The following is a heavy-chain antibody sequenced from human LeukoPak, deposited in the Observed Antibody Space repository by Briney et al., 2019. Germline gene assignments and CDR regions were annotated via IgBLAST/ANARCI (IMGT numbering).Heavy chain of an antibody. V-gene: IGHV1-18*01. Sequence: GASVTVSCKASGYTFTNYGISWVRHAPGQGLGWMGWISVYNGYTEYAQKLQGRVTMTTDTSTSTAYMELRSLRSDDTAVYYCAKNGSSYCDNWGQGTLVTVSS. CDR3: AKNGSSYCDN. D-gene: IGHD6-13*01. CDR1: GYTFTNYG. J-gene: IGHJ4*02. CDR2: ISVYNGYT.